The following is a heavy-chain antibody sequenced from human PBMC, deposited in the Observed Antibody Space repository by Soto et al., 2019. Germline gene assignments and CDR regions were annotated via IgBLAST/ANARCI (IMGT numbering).Heavy chain of an antibody. CDR3: ARGSGYYHDY. V-gene: IGHV4-59*01. CDR2: IYYSGST. D-gene: IGHD3-22*01. CDR1: GGPISSYY. J-gene: IGHJ4*02. Sequence: SETLSLTCTVSGGPISSYYWSWIRQPPGKGLEWIGYIYYSGSTNYNPSLKSRVTISVDTSKNQFSLKLSSVTAADTAVYYCARGSGYYHDYWGQGTLVTVSS.